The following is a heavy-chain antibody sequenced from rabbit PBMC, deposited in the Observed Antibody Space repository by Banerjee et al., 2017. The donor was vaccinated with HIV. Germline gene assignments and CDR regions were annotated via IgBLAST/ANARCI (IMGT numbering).Heavy chain of an antibody. J-gene: IGHJ2*01. V-gene: IGHV1S45*01. Sequence: QEQLEESGGDLVKPEGSLTLTCTASGFSFSSSYWICWVRQAPGKGLEWIACIYAGSSGSTYYASWAKGRFTISKTSSTTVTLQMTSLTGADTATYFCARDDYNNLGAFDPWGPGTLVT. D-gene: IGHD1-1*01. CDR2: IYAGSSGST. CDR3: ARDDYNNLGAFDP. CDR1: GFSFSSSYW.